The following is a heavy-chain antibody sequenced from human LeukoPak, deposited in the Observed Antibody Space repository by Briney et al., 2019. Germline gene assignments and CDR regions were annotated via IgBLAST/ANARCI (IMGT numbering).Heavy chain of an antibody. J-gene: IGHJ5*02. Sequence: ASVKVSCKASGGTFSSYASSWVRHATGQGLERMGGIIPIFGTANYAQKFQGRVTITAGESTSTAYMELSSLRSGDTAVYYCARTGVVVTAILNWFDPWGQGTLVTVSS. CDR2: IIPIFGTA. D-gene: IGHD2-21*02. CDR1: GGTFSSYA. CDR3: ARTGVVVTAILNWFDP. V-gene: IGHV1-69*13.